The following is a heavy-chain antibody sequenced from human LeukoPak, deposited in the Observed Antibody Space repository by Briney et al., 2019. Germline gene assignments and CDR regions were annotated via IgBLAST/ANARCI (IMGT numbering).Heavy chain of an antibody. Sequence: GGSLRLSCAASGFTFSNYAMHWVRQAPGKGLEGRAVISSDGSSKYYADSVKGRFTISRDNSRNTLYVQMDSLRAEDTALYYCVRGGRRWGQGILVTVSS. V-gene: IGHV3-30*04. CDR3: VRGGRR. CDR1: GFTFSNYA. CDR2: ISSDGSSK. J-gene: IGHJ1*01.